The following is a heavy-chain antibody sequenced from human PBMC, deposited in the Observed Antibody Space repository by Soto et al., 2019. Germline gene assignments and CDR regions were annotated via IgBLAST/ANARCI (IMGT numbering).Heavy chain of an antibody. CDR2: ISYDGSNK. V-gene: IGHV3-30*03. J-gene: IGHJ4*02. Sequence: QVQLVESWGGVVQPGRSLRLSCAASGFTLSSYGMHWVRQAPGMGLDWVAFISYDGSNKDYADAVKGRFTISRDNSKNTLSLQMNSLIAEDTDVYYCEILSAAGTRGGFYYGGQGTLVTVSS. CDR3: EILSAAGTRGGFYY. CDR1: GFTLSSYG. D-gene: IGHD6-13*01.